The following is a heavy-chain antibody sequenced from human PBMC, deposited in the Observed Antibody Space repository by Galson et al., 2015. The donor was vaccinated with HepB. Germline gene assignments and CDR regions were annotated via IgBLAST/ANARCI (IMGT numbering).Heavy chain of an antibody. D-gene: IGHD5-12*01. CDR3: ARSRGYELLTSGFDY. J-gene: IGHJ4*02. CDR2: VSYDGSHQ. CDR1: GFNFRSHA. V-gene: IGHV3-30-3*01. Sequence: SLRLSCAASGFNFRSHAMHWVRQAPGKGLEWVAIVSYDGSHQYYADSVKGRFTISRDNAKNTLYLQMNSLRTEDTAVYYCARSRGYELLTSGFDYWGQGTLVPVSS.